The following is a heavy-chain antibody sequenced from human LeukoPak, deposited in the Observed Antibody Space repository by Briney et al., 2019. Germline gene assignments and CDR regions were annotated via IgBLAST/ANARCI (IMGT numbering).Heavy chain of an antibody. Sequence: VHVSHMACVGILSRYTLSWVRQPPGHGLEWVGDIISVFCTANYAQKYQGRVTTTADEPTTTADMELSSLRSEETAVYYCARSLDSSSWNPHYYYCMDVWGKGTTVTISS. CDR2: IISVFCTA. J-gene: IGHJ6*03. CDR1: VGILSRYT. V-gene: IGHV1-69*01. CDR3: ARSLDSSSWNPHYYYCMDV. D-gene: IGHD6-13*01.